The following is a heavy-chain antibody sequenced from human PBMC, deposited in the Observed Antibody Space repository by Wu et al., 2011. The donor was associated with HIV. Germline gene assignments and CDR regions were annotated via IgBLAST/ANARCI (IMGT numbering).Heavy chain of an antibody. CDR3: ASQPDTTMTGYYYYGMDV. Sequence: QVQLVHVLGAVTVKKAWGPSVNGSPARLLEAPSAAMLSAGCDRPLDKGLSGWEGSSLFFGTSNYAQKFQGRVTINMDKSTSTAYMELSSLRSEDTAVYYCASQPDTTMTGYYYYGMDVWGQGTKVTVSS. D-gene: IGHD1-14*01. CDR2: SSLFFGTS. V-gene: IGHV1-69*05. J-gene: IGHJ6*02. CDR1: EAPSAAML.